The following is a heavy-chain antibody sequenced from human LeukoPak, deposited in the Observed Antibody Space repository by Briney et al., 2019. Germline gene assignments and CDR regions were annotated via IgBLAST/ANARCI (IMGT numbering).Heavy chain of an antibody. CDR1: GGSISSGGYY. V-gene: IGHV4-31*03. CDR2: IYYSGST. J-gene: IGHJ4*02. D-gene: IGHD6-19*01. CDR3: ARKPAGIAVATNDY. Sequence: SETLSLTCTVSGGSISSGGYYWSWIRQHPGKGLEWIGYIYYSGSTYYNPSLKSRVTISVDTSKNQFSLKLSSVTAADTAVYYCARKPAGIAVATNDYWGQGTLVTVSS.